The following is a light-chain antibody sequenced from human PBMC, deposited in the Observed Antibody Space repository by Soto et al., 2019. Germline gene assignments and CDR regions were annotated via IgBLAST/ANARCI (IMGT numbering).Light chain of an antibody. Sequence: EIVMTQSPATLSVSPGERATLSCRASQSISSNLAWYQQKPGQAPRLLIYGASTRATGIPATFSGSGSGTEFTLTISSLQSEDFAVYCCQQYNNWQFTFGPGTKVDIK. J-gene: IGKJ3*01. CDR1: QSISSN. CDR2: GAS. CDR3: QQYNNWQFT. V-gene: IGKV3-15*01.